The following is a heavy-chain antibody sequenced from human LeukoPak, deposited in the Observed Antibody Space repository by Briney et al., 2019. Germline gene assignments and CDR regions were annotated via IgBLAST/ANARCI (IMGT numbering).Heavy chain of an antibody. CDR1: GGSMSSYY. CDR2: IYYSGST. D-gene: IGHD2-15*01. V-gene: IGHV4-59*08. J-gene: IGHJ5*02. Sequence: SETLSLTCTVSGGSMSSYYWSWIRQPPGKGLEWIGYIYYSGSTNYNPSLKSRVIISVDTSKNQFSLKLSSVTAADTAVYYCARLLGYCSGGSCYPRWFAPWGQGTLVTVSS. CDR3: ARLLGYCSGGSCYPRWFAP.